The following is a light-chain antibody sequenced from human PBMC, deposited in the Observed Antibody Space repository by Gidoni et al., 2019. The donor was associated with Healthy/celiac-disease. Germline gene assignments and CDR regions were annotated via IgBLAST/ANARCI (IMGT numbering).Light chain of an antibody. CDR1: QSISSY. V-gene: IGKV1-39*01. J-gene: IGKJ4*01. CDR2: AAS. CDR3: QQSYSTPEGLT. Sequence: DIQLTQSPSSLSASVGDRVTITCRASQSISSYLNWYQQKPGKAPKLLIYAASSLQSEVPSRFSGSGSGTDFTLTISSLQPEDFATYYCQQSYSTPEGLTFGGGTKVEIK.